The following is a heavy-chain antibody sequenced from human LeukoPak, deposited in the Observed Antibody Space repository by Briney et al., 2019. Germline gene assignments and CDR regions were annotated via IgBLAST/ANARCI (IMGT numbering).Heavy chain of an antibody. Sequence: PGGFLRLSCTASGFAFSDFWMSWVRQAPGKGLEWVADIRQDGNAKYYVPSVRGRFTISRDNTKNSVYLQMNSLTAEDTALYYCATSFDSSGNNWGQGTLVTVSS. J-gene: IGHJ4*02. CDR2: IRQDGNAK. V-gene: IGHV3-7*01. CDR3: ATSFDSSGNN. D-gene: IGHD3-22*01. CDR1: GFAFSDFW.